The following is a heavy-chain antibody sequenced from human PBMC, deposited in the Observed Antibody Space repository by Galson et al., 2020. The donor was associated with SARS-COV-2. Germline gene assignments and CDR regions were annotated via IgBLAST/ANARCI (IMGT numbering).Heavy chain of an antibody. CDR1: GFTFRSYA. CDR2: ISGSGSAT. CDR3: AKRHRDSSGFDY. Sequence: GGSLRLSCAASGFTFRSYAINWLRQVPGKGLEWVSGISGSGSATYYAGSVKGRFTISRDNSQNTLYLQMNGLRAEDTAIYYCAKRHRDSSGFDYWGQGARVTVSS. J-gene: IGHJ4*02. V-gene: IGHV3-23*01. D-gene: IGHD3-22*01.